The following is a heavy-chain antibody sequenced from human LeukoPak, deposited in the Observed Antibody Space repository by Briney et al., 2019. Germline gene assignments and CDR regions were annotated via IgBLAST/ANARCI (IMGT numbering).Heavy chain of an antibody. V-gene: IGHV3-23*01. CDR1: GFTFSSYG. CDR2: ISGSGGST. Sequence: PGGSLRLSCAASGFTFSSYGMSWVRQAPGKGLEWVSAISGSGGSTYYADSVKGRFTISRDNSKNTLYLQMNSLRAEDTAVYYCAKGAVRDSSGYYFDYWGQGTLVTVSS. CDR3: AKGAVRDSSGYYFDY. D-gene: IGHD3-22*01. J-gene: IGHJ4*02.